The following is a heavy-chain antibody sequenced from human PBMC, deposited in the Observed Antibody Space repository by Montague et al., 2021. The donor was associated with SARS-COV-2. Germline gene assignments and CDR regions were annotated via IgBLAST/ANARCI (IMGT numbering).Heavy chain of an antibody. D-gene: IGHD3-10*01. Sequence: CAISGDSVSRNSATWNWVRQSPSRGLEWLGRTYYRSKWYNDYAVSVRVRVTINPDTSKNQVSLQLNSVTPEDTAIYYCTSGGEGNYNGMDVWGQGTTVTDSS. CDR2: TYYRSKWYN. V-gene: IGHV6-1*01. CDR3: TSGGEGNYNGMDV. CDR1: GDSVSRNSAT. J-gene: IGHJ6*02.